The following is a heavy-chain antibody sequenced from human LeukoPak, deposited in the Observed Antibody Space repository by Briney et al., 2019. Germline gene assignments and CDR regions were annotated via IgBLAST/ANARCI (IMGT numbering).Heavy chain of an antibody. CDR1: GFTFSSNA. V-gene: IGHV3-23*01. CDR3: AKEGSCSGGSCYSDY. D-gene: IGHD2-15*01. J-gene: IGHJ4*02. CDR2: ITGSGTST. Sequence: GGSLILSCAASGFTFSSNAMSWVRQAPGKGLEWVSTITGSGTSTYYADSVKGRFTISRDNSKNTLYLQMNSLRAEDTAVYYCAKEGSCSGGSCYSDYWGQGTLVTASS.